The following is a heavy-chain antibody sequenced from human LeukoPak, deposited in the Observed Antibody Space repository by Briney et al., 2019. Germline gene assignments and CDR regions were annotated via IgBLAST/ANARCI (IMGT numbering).Heavy chain of an antibody. Sequence: GGSLRLSCAASGFTVSSNYMSWVRQAPGKGLEWVSVIYSGVSTYYADSVKGRFTISRDNSKNTLYLQMNSLRAEDTAVYYCARENSPYYYYGLDVWGQGTLVTVSS. CDR1: GFTVSSNY. D-gene: IGHD2/OR15-2a*01. CDR2: IYSGVST. J-gene: IGHJ6*02. V-gene: IGHV3-53*01. CDR3: ARENSPYYYYGLDV.